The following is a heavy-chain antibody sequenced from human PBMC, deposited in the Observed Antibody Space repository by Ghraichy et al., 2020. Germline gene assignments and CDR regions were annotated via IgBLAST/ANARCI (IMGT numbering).Heavy chain of an antibody. CDR3: ANTLTLYYDGSGGLDGFVI. CDR1: GFTFSRYA. V-gene: IGHV3-23*01. Sequence: GGSLRLSCAASGFTFSRYAMTWVRQAPGKGLEWVSAITGSGGSTYYADSVKGRFTISRDNSKNTLFLEMDSLRAEDTAIYYCANTLTLYYDGSGGLDGFVICVQGTMLTVSS. CDR2: ITGSGGST. D-gene: IGHD3-22*01. J-gene: IGHJ3*02.